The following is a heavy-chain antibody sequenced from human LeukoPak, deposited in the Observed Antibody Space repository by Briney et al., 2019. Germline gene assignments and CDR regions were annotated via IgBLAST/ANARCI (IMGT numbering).Heavy chain of an antibody. CDR2: ISGSGGST. Sequence: GGSLRLSCAASGFTFSSYAMSWVRQAPGKGLEWVSAISGSGGSTYYADSVKGRFTISRDNSKNTLYLQMNSLRAEDTAVYYCAGGAELGVVVPAAISYYYYYMDVWGKGTTVTVSS. V-gene: IGHV3-23*01. J-gene: IGHJ6*03. CDR1: GFTFSSYA. D-gene: IGHD2-2*02. CDR3: AGGAELGVVVPAAISYYYYYMDV.